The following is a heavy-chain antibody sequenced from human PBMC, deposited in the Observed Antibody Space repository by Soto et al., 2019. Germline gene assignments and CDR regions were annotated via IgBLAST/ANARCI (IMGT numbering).Heavy chain of an antibody. CDR2: IYYSGST. CDR1: GGSISSYY. V-gene: IGHV4-59*01. D-gene: IGHD2-15*01. Sequence: QVQLQESGPGLVKPSETLSLTCTVSGGSISSYYWSWIRQPPGKGLEWIGYIYYSGSTNYNPSLKSRVTISVDTSKNQFSLKLSSVTAADTAVYYCARERGLGYCSGGSCYLTHYFDYWGQGTLVTVSS. CDR3: ARERGLGYCSGGSCYLTHYFDY. J-gene: IGHJ4*02.